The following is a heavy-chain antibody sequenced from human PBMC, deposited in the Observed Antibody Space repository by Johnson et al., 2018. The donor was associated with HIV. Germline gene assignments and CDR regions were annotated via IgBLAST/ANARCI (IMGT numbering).Heavy chain of an antibody. Sequence: QVQLVESGGGVVQPGRSLRLSCAASGFTFSSYAMHWVRQAPGNGLEWVAVISYDGSNKYYAASVKGRFTISRDNSKNTLYLQMNSLRAEDTAVYYCARGLAADAFDIWGQGTMVTVSS. CDR3: ARGLAADAFDI. J-gene: IGHJ3*02. CDR2: ISYDGSNK. D-gene: IGHD6-13*01. CDR1: GFTFSSYA. V-gene: IGHV3-30-3*01.